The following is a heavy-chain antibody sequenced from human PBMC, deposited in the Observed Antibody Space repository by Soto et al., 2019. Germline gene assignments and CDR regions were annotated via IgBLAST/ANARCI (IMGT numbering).Heavy chain of an antibody. CDR3: ATAPNILTGRALGP. Sequence: ASVKVSCKASGYTFTSYGISWVRQAPGQGLEWMGWIDAEDGKTIYAQKFQGRVTMTKDTSTDTAYMELSSLRSEDTAVYYCATAPNILTGRALGPWGQGTLVTVSS. CDR1: GYTFTSYG. D-gene: IGHD3-9*01. V-gene: IGHV1-18*01. J-gene: IGHJ5*02. CDR2: IDAEDGKT.